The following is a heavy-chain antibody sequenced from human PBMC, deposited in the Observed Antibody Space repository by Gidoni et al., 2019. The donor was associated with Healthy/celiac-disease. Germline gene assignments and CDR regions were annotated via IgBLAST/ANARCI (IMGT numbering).Heavy chain of an antibody. V-gene: IGHV1-24*01. D-gene: IGHD3-3*01. CDR1: GYTLTELS. J-gene: IGHJ3*02. Sequence: QVQLVQSGAEVKKPGASVKFSCKVSGYTLTELSMHWVRQAPGKGLEWMGGFDPEDGETIYAQKFQGRVTMTEDTSTDTAYMELSSLRSEDTAVYYCATVDTITIFGVVTQDAFDIWGQGTMVTVSS. CDR3: ATVDTITIFGVVTQDAFDI. CDR2: FDPEDGET.